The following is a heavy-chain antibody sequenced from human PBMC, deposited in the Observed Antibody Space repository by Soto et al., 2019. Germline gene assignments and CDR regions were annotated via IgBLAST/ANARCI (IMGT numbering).Heavy chain of an antibody. CDR3: AKGRWELLKIGDY. D-gene: IGHD1-26*01. Sequence: QVQLVESGGGVVQPGRSLRLSCAASGFTFSSYGMHWVRQAPGKGLEWVAVISYDGNNKYYADSVKGRFTISRDNSKNTLYLQMNSLRPEDTAVYYCAKGRWELLKIGDYWGQGTLVTVSS. J-gene: IGHJ4*02. V-gene: IGHV3-30*18. CDR1: GFTFSSYG. CDR2: ISYDGNNK.